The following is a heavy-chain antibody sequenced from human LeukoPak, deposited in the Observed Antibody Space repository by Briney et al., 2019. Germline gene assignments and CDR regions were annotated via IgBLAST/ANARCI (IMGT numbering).Heavy chain of an antibody. V-gene: IGHV1-8*01. CDR1: GYTFTSYD. Sequence: GASVKVSCKASGYTFTSYDINWVRQATGQGLEWMGWMNPNSGNTGYAQKFQGRVTMTRNTSISTAYMELSSLRSEDTAVYYCATDPTPLAFGVVHAFDIWGQGTMVTVSS. D-gene: IGHD3-3*01. J-gene: IGHJ3*02. CDR3: ATDPTPLAFGVVHAFDI. CDR2: MNPNSGNT.